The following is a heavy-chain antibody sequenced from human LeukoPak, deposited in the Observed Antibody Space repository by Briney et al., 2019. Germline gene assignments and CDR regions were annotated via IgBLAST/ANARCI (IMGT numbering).Heavy chain of an antibody. CDR1: GFTFRSYA. D-gene: IGHD1-26*01. V-gene: IGHV3-30*04. Sequence: GGSLRLSCAASGFTFRSYAIHWVRQAPGQGLEWVTIISSDGSYKNYADSVKGRFTISRDNSKNTLYLQMNSLRPEDTAVYYCARVGSGSFLFDAFDIWGQGTMVTVSS. J-gene: IGHJ3*02. CDR3: ARVGSGSFLFDAFDI. CDR2: ISSDGSYK.